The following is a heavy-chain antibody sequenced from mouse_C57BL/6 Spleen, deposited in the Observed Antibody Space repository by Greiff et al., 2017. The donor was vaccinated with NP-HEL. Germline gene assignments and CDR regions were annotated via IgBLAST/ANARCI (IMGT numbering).Heavy chain of an antibody. CDR3: ARGDGSSPYYYAMDY. Sequence: VQLQQSGAELARPGASVKLSCKASGYTFTSYGISWVKQRTGQGLEWIGEIYPRSGNTYYNEKFKGKATLTADKSSSTAYMELRSLTSEDSAVYFCARGDGSSPYYYAMDYWGQGTSVTVSS. J-gene: IGHJ4*01. CDR1: GYTFTSYG. V-gene: IGHV1-81*01. D-gene: IGHD1-1*01. CDR2: IYPRSGNT.